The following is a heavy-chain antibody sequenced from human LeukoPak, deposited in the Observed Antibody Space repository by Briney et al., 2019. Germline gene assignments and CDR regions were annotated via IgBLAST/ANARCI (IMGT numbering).Heavy chain of an antibody. Sequence: SGGSLRLSCAASGFTFSSYWMHWVRQAPGKGLVWVSRINSDGSSTSYADSVKGRFTISRGNAKNTLYLQMNSLRAEDTAVYYCARAGSSSRLDYWGQGTLVTVSS. D-gene: IGHD6-6*01. CDR2: INSDGSST. J-gene: IGHJ4*02. V-gene: IGHV3-74*01. CDR1: GFTFSSYW. CDR3: ARAGSSSRLDY.